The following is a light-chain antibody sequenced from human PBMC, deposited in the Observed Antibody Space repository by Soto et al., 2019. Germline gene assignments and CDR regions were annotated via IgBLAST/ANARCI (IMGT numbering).Light chain of an antibody. V-gene: IGKV1-39*01. CDR2: AAS. Sequence: DIQMTQSPSSLSASAGDRVTITCRASQNINNYLNWYQQKPEQAPKLLIYAASRLQSGVPSRFSGSGSGTDFTLTISSLQPEEFATYYCQESYVSPYTFGQGTKLGTK. CDR1: QNINNY. J-gene: IGKJ2*01. CDR3: QESYVSPYT.